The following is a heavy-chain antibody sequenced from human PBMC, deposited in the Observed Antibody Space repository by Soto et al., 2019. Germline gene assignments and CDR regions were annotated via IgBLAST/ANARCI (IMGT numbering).Heavy chain of an antibody. Sequence: GGSVRLSCAACGGTFSNSAMNWVRQAPGKGLEWVSVISGSGGSTYYADSVKGRFTISRDNSNNTLYLQMNSLRAEDTAVYYCAKDTTGSGYSISYGMDVWGQGTTVTVSS. CDR2: ISGSGGST. CDR1: GGTFSNSA. V-gene: IGHV3-23*01. J-gene: IGHJ6*02. D-gene: IGHD3-3*02. CDR3: AKDTTGSGYSISYGMDV.